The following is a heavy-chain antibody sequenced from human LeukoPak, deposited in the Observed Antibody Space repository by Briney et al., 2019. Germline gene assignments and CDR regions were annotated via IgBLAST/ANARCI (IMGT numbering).Heavy chain of an antibody. CDR3: AATYSGNWEFDY. D-gene: IGHD1-26*01. CDR1: GFTFDDYA. Sequence: GGSLRLSCAASGFTFDDYAMSWVRQAPGKGLEWVSGINWNGDNTGSADSVKGRFTISRDNAKNSLYQEMNSLRAEDTALYYCAATYSGNWEFDYWGQGTLVTVSS. CDR2: INWNGDNT. V-gene: IGHV3-20*04. J-gene: IGHJ4*02.